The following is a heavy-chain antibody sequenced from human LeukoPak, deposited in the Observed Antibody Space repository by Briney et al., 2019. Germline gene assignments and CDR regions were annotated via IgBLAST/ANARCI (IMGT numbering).Heavy chain of an antibody. J-gene: IGHJ4*02. D-gene: IGHD3-10*01. Sequence: PGGSLRLSCAASGFTFSSYNMNWVRQAPGKGLEWVSSITSSSNYIYYADSVKGRFTISRDNAKNSLYLQMNSLRAEDTTVYYCARDCWDYGSGSYCGINYWGQGTLVTVSS. V-gene: IGHV3-21*03. CDR1: GFTFSSYN. CDR3: ARDCWDYGSGSYCGINY. CDR2: ITSSSNYI.